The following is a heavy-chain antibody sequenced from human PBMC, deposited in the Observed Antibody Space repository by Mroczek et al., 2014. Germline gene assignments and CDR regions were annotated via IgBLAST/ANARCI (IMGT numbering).Heavy chain of an antibody. D-gene: IGHD2-2*01. J-gene: IGHJ5*02. CDR3: ARGGEYQLLYWFDP. Sequence: QVQLQQSGPGLVKPSQTLSLTCTVSGGSISSGSYYWSWIRQPAGKGLEWIGRIYTSGSTNYNPSLKSRVTMSVDTSKNQFSLKLSSVTAADTAVYYCARGGEYQLLYWFDPWGQGTLVTVSS. V-gene: IGHV4-61*02. CDR1: GGSISSGSYY. CDR2: IYTSGST.